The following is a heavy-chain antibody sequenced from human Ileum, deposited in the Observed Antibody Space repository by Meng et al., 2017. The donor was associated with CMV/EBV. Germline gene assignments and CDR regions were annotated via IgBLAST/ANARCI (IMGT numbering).Heavy chain of an antibody. CDR3: ARDRITMVRGVSYYYYGMDV. D-gene: IGHD3-10*01. V-gene: IGHV3-30*04. CDR2: ISYDGSNK. J-gene: IGHJ6*02. Sequence: GGSLRLSCAASGFTFSSYAMHWVRQAPGKGLEWVAVISYDGSNKYYADSVKGRFTISRDNSKNTLYLQMNSLRAEDTAVYYCARDRITMVRGVSYYYYGMDVWGQGTTVTVSS. CDR1: GFTFSSYA.